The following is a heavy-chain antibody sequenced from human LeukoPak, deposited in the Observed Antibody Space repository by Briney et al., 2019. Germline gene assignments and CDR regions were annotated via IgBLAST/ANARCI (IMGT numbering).Heavy chain of an antibody. CDR1: GFTFSSYA. CDR2: ISGSGGST. D-gene: IGHD1-26*01. Sequence: PGGSLRLSCAASGFTFSSYAMSWVRQAPGKGLEWVSAISGSGGSTYYADSVKGRFTISRDNSKSTLYLQMNSLRAEDTAVYYCAKDLHLSGYFQHWGQGTLVTVSS. J-gene: IGHJ1*01. V-gene: IGHV3-23*01. CDR3: AKDLHLSGYFQH.